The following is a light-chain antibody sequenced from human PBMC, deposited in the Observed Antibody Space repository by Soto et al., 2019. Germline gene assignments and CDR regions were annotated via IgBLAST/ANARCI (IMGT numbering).Light chain of an antibody. CDR3: QQYNSYS. CDR1: QSISSW. Sequence: DIQMTQSPSTLSASVGDRVTITCRASQSISSWLAWYQQKPGKAPKLLIYDASSLESGVPSRFSGSGSGTKFTLTISSLQPDDFATYYCQQYNSYSFGPGTKVDIK. CDR2: DAS. V-gene: IGKV1-5*01. J-gene: IGKJ3*01.